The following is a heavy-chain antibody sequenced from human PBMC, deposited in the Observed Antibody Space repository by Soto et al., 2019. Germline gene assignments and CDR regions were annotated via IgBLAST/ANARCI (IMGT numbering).Heavy chain of an antibody. CDR1: GYSFTTYW. CDR2: IYPGDSST. Sequence: PGESLKISCKTSGYSFTTYWVAWVRQMPGKGLEWMGIIYPGDSSTKYSPSFQGQVTISADNSISTAYLQLSSLKASDTATYFCARHEQYYYYYYGMDVWGQGTTVTVSS. D-gene: IGHD4-4*01. CDR3: ARHEQYYYYYYGMDV. V-gene: IGHV5-51*01. J-gene: IGHJ6*02.